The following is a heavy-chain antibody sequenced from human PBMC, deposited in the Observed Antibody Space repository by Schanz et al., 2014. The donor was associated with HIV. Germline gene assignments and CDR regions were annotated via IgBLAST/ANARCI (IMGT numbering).Heavy chain of an antibody. D-gene: IGHD1-26*01. J-gene: IGHJ6*02. CDR2: ISYDGRNK. V-gene: IGHV3-30*03. Sequence: VQLLESGGGLEQPGGSLRLSCTTSGFIFSDHFMGWVRQAPGKGLEWVAVISYDGRNKYYEDSVKGRFTISRDNSKNTLYLQLKSLRADDTAVYYCAREREESIAYYYYGMDVWGQGTAVTVSS. CDR1: GFIFSDHF. CDR3: AREREESIAYYYYGMDV.